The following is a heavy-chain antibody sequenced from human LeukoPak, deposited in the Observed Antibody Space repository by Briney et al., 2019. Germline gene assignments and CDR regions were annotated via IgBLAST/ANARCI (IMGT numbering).Heavy chain of an antibody. J-gene: IGHJ5*02. Sequence: PGGSLRLSCAASGFTFSSYLMHWVRQAPGKGLVWVSRINSDGSSTSYADSVKGRFTISRDNAQNTLYLQMNSLRAEDTAVYYCARDYYDFWSGYYHTEYNWFDPWGQGTLVTVSS. CDR2: INSDGSST. CDR3: ARDYYDFWSGYYHTEYNWFDP. CDR1: GFTFSSYL. V-gene: IGHV3-74*01. D-gene: IGHD3-3*01.